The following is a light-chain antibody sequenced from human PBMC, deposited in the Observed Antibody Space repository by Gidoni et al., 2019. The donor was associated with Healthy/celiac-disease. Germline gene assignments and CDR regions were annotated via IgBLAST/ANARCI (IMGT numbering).Light chain of an antibody. CDR2: KAS. J-gene: IGKJ2*01. CDR3: QQYNSYST. Sequence: DIQMTQSPSTLSASVGDRVTITCRASQSISSWLAWYQQKPGKAPKLLIYKASSLESGVPSRFSGSGSGTEFTLTISSLQPDDFATYYCQQYNSYSTFXQXTKLGSN. V-gene: IGKV1-5*03. CDR1: QSISSW.